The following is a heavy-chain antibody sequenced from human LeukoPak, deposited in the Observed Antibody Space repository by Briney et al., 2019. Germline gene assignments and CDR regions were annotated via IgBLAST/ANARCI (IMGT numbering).Heavy chain of an antibody. CDR1: GGSISTHY. V-gene: IGHV4-59*11. D-gene: IGHD4-17*01. J-gene: IGHJ3*02. CDR3: ARDPTTVTKGLDI. Sequence: SETLSLTCTVSGGSISTHYWSWIRQPPGKGLEWIGYISYIGSTNYNPSLKSRVTISVDTSKNQFSLKLSSVTAADAAVYFCARDPTTVTKGLDIWGQGTMVTVSS. CDR2: ISYIGST.